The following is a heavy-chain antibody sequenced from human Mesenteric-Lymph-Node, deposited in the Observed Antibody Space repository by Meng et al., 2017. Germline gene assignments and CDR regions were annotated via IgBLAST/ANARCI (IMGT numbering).Heavy chain of an antibody. J-gene: IGHJ4*02. CDR1: GFTFSSYA. D-gene: IGHD5-12*01. Sequence: EVQPVGSGGGLVQPGGSLRLSCASSGFTFSSYAVGWVRQAPGKGLDWVSGISGSGGSTYYADSVKGRFTISRDNSKNTLYLQMNSLRAEDTAVYYCAKEASYSGYYPFDYWGQGTLVTVSS. V-gene: IGHV3-23*04. CDR3: AKEASYSGYYPFDY. CDR2: ISGSGGST.